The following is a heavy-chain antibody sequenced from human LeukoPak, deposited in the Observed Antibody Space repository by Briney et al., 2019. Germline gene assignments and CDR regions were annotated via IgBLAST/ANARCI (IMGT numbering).Heavy chain of an antibody. CDR2: IRVHNGDT. CDR3: ARDRYDVVVALDF. Sequence: VASVKVSCKASGYMFAVFGITWVRQAPGQGLEWMGSIRVHNGDTNYAQKFQGRLTMTTDTSATTAYMELRSLKSDDTAVYYCARDRYDVVVALDFWGQGAMGTVSS. V-gene: IGHV1-18*01. D-gene: IGHD3-9*01. J-gene: IGHJ3*01. CDR1: GYMFAVFG.